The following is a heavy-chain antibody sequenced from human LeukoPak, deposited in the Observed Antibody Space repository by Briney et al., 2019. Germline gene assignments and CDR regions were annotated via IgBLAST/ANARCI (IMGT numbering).Heavy chain of an antibody. Sequence: KPSETLSLTCTVSGGSISSYYWSWIRQPPGKGLEWIGYIYYSGSTNYNPSLKSRVTISVDTSKNQFSLKLSSVTAADTAVYYCARSWAYGSGFFDHWGQGTLV. D-gene: IGHD3-10*01. CDR2: IYYSGST. J-gene: IGHJ4*02. CDR3: ARSWAYGSGFFDH. CDR1: GGSISSYY. V-gene: IGHV4-59*01.